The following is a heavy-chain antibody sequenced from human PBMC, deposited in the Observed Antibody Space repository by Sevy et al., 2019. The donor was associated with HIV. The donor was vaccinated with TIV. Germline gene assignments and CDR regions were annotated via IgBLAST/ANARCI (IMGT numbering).Heavy chain of an antibody. CDR3: AGGKRLPTLGTFDY. V-gene: IGHV4-4*07. CDR1: GDSINGYY. J-gene: IGHJ4*02. D-gene: IGHD4-17*01. CDR2: VYFIGGT. Sequence: SETLSLTCTVSGDSINGYYWSWIRQSAGRGLEWIGRVYFIGGTDYNPSLKSRVAMSLDTSKNQFSLKRKSVTAADTAVYYCAGGKRLPTLGTFDYWGQGILVTVSS.